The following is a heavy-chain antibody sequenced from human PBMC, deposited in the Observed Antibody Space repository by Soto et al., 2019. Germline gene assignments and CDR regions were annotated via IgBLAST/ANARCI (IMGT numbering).Heavy chain of an antibody. V-gene: IGHV1-3*01. J-gene: IGHJ5*02. CDR2: INAGNGNT. CDR1: GYTFTSYA. CDR3: ARGDVLLWFGELLSNWFDP. D-gene: IGHD3-10*01. Sequence: GASLKVSCKASGYTFTSYAMHWVRQAPGQRLEWMGWINAGNGNTKYSQKFQGRVTITRDTSASTAYMELSSLRSGDTAVYYCARGDVLLWFGELLSNWFDPWGQGTLVTVSS.